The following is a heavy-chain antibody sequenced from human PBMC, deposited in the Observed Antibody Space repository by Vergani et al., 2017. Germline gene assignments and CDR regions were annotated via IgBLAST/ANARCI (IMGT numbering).Heavy chain of an antibody. D-gene: IGHD6-13*01. J-gene: IGHJ3*02. V-gene: IGHV1-46*03. Sequence: QVQLVQSGAEVKKPGASVKVSCKASGYTFTSYYMHWVRQAPGQGLELMGIINPSGGSSSYAQKFQGRLTKTRDTSTSTVYMELSSLRSEDTAVYYCTAGTSDSSSSWEPDAFDIWGQGTMVTVSS. CDR2: INPSGGSS. CDR3: TAGTSDSSSSWEPDAFDI. CDR1: GYTFTSYY.